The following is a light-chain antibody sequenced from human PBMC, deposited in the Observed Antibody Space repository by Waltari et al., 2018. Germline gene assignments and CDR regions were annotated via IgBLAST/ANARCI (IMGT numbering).Light chain of an antibody. V-gene: IGLV2-14*03. CDR1: NSDVGTYNY. J-gene: IGLJ2*01. CDR3: SSYTTSDVVF. Sequence: QSALTQPASVSGSPGQSITISCTGSNSDVGTYNYVSWYQQYPGKAPKLVIHDVSSRPSGTSYRFSGSKSGNTASLTISGLQAEDEADYYCSSYTTSDVVFFGGGTKVTVL. CDR2: DVS.